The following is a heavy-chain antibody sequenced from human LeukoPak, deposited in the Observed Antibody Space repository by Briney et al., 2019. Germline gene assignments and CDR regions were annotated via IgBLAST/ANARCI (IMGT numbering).Heavy chain of an antibody. Sequence: GRSLRLSCAASGFTFSSYAMHWVRQAPGKGLEGGAVISYDGSNKYYADSVKGRFTISRDNSKNTLYLQMNSRRAEDTAVYYCARDRGRPPYSSSWAPYYYYYGVDVWRQGTTVTVSS. CDR2: ISYDGSNK. CDR3: ARDRGRPPYSSSWAPYYYYYGVDV. D-gene: IGHD6-13*01. V-gene: IGHV3-30*04. J-gene: IGHJ6*02. CDR1: GFTFSSYA.